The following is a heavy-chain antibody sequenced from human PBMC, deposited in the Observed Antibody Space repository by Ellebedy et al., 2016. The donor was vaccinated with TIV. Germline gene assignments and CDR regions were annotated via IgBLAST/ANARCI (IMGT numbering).Heavy chain of an antibody. CDR3: ARLLWFGELLYYFQH. V-gene: IGHV5-51*01. J-gene: IGHJ1*01. CDR2: IYPGDSDT. Sequence: GESLKISXKGSGYSFTSYWIGWVRQMPGKGLEWMGIIYPGDSDTRYSPSFQGQVTISADKSISTAYLQWSSLKASDTAMYYCARLLWFGELLYYFQHWGQGTLDTVSS. D-gene: IGHD3-10*01. CDR1: GYSFTSYW.